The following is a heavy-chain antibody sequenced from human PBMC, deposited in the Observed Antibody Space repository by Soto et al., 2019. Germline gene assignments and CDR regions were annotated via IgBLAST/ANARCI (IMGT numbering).Heavy chain of an antibody. J-gene: IGHJ4*02. Sequence: ASVKVSCKASGYTFTSYAMHWVRQAPGQRLEWMGWINVGNGNTKYSQKFQGRVTITRDTSASTAYMELSSLRSEDTAVYYCARYSSGGETDYWGQGTLVTVSS. V-gene: IGHV1-3*01. CDR2: INVGNGNT. D-gene: IGHD2-15*01. CDR3: ARYSSGGETDY. CDR1: GYTFTSYA.